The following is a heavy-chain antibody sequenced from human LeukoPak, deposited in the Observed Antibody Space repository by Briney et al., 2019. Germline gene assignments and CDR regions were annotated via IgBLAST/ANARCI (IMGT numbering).Heavy chain of an antibody. CDR3: VASSGSYHY. J-gene: IGHJ4*02. Sequence: PGRSLRLSCAASGFTFSTYGMHWVRQAPGKGLEWVAIISYDGSDEYYADSVKGRFTISRDNSKNTLSLQMNSLTAEDTAVYHCVASSGSYHYWGQGTLVTVSS. V-gene: IGHV3-30*03. D-gene: IGHD3-10*01. CDR2: ISYDGSDE. CDR1: GFTFSTYG.